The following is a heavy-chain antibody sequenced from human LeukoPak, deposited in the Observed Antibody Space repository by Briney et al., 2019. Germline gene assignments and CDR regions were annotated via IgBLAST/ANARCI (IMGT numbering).Heavy chain of an antibody. J-gene: IGHJ4*02. V-gene: IGHV1-46*01. CDR1: GYTFASFY. CDR3: ARDDRAYSGYDTLDY. Sequence: ASVKVSCKASGYTFASFYMHWVRQAPGLGLGWMGIINPSGGGTTYSQNFQGRVTMTRDMYTSTVYMELSSLRYEDTAVYYCARDDRAYSGYDTLDYWGQGTLVTVSS. D-gene: IGHD5-12*01. CDR2: INPSGGGT.